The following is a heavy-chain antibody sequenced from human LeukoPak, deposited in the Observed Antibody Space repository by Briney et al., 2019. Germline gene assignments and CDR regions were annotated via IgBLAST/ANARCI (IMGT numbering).Heavy chain of an antibody. CDR3: ATSYGDSSYYYYGMDV. V-gene: IGHV3-23*01. J-gene: IGHJ6*02. CDR1: GFTFSNYA. D-gene: IGHD4-17*01. CDR2: ISSRGDST. Sequence: GGSLRLSCAASGFTFSNYAMSWVRQAAGRGLEWVSTISSRGDSTHDADSVKGRFTISRDNSKNSLYLQMDSLRTEDTALYYCATSYGDSSYYYYGMDVRGQGTTVTVSS.